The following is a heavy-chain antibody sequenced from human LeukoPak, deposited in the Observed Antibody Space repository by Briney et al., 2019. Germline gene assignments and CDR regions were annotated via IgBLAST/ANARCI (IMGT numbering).Heavy chain of an antibody. V-gene: IGHV4-39*01. J-gene: IGHJ4*02. Sequence: SETLSLTCTVSGGSISSSSYYWGWIRQPPGKGLEWIGSIYYSGSTFYNPSLKSRVTISVDTSKNQFSLKLSSVTAADTAVYYCARFGSEGARFDYWGQGTLVTVSS. CDR2: IYYSGST. CDR3: ARFGSEGARFDY. D-gene: IGHD1-26*01. CDR1: GGSISSSSYY.